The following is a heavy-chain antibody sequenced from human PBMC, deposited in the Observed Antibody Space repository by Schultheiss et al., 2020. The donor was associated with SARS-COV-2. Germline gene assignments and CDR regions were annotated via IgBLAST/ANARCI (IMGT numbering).Heavy chain of an antibody. CDR3: ASLYVTSSVAWFDP. J-gene: IGHJ5*02. CDR2: IKSKTDGGTT. Sequence: GSLRLSCAASGFTFSNAWMNWVRQAPGKGLEWVGRIKSKTDGGTTDYAAPVKGRFTISRDDSKNTLYLQMNSLKTEDTAVYYCASLYVTSSVAWFDPWGQGTLVTVSS. V-gene: IGHV3-15*07. CDR1: GFTFSNAW. D-gene: IGHD6-6*01.